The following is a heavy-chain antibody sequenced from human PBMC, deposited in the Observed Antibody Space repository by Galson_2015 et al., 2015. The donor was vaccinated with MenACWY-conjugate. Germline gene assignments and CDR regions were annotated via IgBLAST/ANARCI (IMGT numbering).Heavy chain of an antibody. Sequence: SLRLSCAASGFTFNTYNMNWVRQAPGKGLEWVSYISSSGTTIYYADSVKGRFTISRDNTKNSLYLQMNSLRAEDTAVYYCARDRHYSDYTSNDWGQGTMVTVSS. CDR2: ISSSGTTI. J-gene: IGHJ3*01. CDR3: ARDRHYSDYTSND. V-gene: IGHV3-48*03. CDR1: GFTFNTYN. D-gene: IGHD4-11*01.